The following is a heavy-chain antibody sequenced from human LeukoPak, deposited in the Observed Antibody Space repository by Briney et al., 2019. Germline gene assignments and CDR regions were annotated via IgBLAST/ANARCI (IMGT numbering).Heavy chain of an antibody. CDR1: GFTLSSYW. CDR2: IKYDGSEK. J-gene: IGHJ4*02. D-gene: IGHD5-12*01. Sequence: PGGSLRLSCAASGFTLSSYWMSWVRQAPGKGLEWVANIKYDGSEKDYVDSVKGRFTISRDDAKNSLYVQMNSLRDEDTAVYYCARVGYSGWNLEYWGQGTLVTVSS. V-gene: IGHV3-7*01. CDR3: ARVGYSGWNLEY.